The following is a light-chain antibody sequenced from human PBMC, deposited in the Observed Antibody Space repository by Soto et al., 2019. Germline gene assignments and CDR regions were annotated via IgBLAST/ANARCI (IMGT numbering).Light chain of an antibody. J-gene: IGLJ2*01. CDR2: EVS. CDR3: SSYTSSSAYVV. V-gene: IGLV2-14*01. Sequence: QSALTQPASVSESPGQSITISCTGTISDVGGYNYVSWYQQHPGNAPKLMIYEVSNRPSGVSNRFSGSKSGNTASLTISGLQAEDEADYYCSSYTSSSAYVVFGGGTKVTVL. CDR1: ISDVGGYNY.